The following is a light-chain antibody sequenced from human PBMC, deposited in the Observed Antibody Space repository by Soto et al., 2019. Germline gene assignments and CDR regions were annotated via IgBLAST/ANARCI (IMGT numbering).Light chain of an antibody. CDR2: DVS. V-gene: IGKV3-15*01. CDR3: QQYNNWPPT. Sequence: EVVMTQSPATLSVSPGERSTLSCRASQSARSSLGWYQQKPGQAPSLLIYDVSIRATGIPARFNGSGSGTEFTLTISSLQSEDSAIYYCQQYNNWPPTFXQGTRMEIK. J-gene: IGKJ5*01. CDR1: QSARSS.